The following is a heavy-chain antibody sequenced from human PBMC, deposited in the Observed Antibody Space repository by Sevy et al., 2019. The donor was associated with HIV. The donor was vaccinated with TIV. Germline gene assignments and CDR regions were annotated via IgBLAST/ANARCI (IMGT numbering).Heavy chain of an antibody. D-gene: IGHD1-1*01. CDR2: ISYDGINK. CDR3: ALERLSSDVAEYFQN. CDR1: GFTFSSYS. V-gene: IGHV3-30-3*01. J-gene: IGHJ1*01. Sequence: GGSLRLSCATSGFTFSSYSMHWVRQAPGKGLEWVATISYDGINKHYADSGKGRFTISRDNFKNSVSLQMNSLRAEDTAVYFCALERLSSDVAEYFQNWGQGTLVTVSS.